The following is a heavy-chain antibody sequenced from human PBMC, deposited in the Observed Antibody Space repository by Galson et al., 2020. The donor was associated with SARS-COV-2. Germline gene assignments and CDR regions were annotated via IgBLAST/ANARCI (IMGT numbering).Heavy chain of an antibody. Sequence: TCAVSGYSISSGYYWGWIRQPPGKGLEWIGSIYHSGSTYYNPSLKSRVTISVDTSKNQFSLKLSSVTAADTAVYYCARGYSSSWYFGWGQGTLVTVSS. J-gene: IGHJ4*02. CDR3: ARGYSSSWYFG. CDR2: IYHSGST. CDR1: GYSISSGYY. D-gene: IGHD6-13*01. V-gene: IGHV4-38-2*01.